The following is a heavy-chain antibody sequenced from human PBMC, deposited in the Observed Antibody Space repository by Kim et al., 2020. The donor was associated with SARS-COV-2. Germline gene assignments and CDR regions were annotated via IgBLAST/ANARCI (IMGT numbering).Heavy chain of an antibody. CDR2: ISGSGGST. CDR3: AKDVYYYDSSGYYATGLRDFQWH. J-gene: IGHJ1*01. V-gene: IGHV3-23*01. D-gene: IGHD3-22*01. CDR1: GFTFSSYA. Sequence: GGSLRLSCAASGFTFSSYAMSWVRQAPGKGLEWVSAISGSGGSTYYADSVKGRFTISRDNSKNTLYLQMNSLRAEDTAVYYCAKDVYYYDSSGYYATGLRDFQWHWGQGTLVTVSS.